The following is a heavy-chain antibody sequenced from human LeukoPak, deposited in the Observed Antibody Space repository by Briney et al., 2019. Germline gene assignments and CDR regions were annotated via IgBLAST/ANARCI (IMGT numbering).Heavy chain of an antibody. D-gene: IGHD6-6*01. CDR1: GFTFSSYA. J-gene: IGHJ4*02. V-gene: IGHV3-23*01. Sequence: GGSLRLSCAASGFTFSSYAMSWVRQAPGKGLEWVSAISGSGGSTYYADSVKGRFTISRDNSKNTLYLQMNSLRAEDTAVYYCAKNLHSSSSGPATPFDYWGQGTPVTVPS. CDR2: ISGSGGST. CDR3: AKNLHSSSSGPATPFDY.